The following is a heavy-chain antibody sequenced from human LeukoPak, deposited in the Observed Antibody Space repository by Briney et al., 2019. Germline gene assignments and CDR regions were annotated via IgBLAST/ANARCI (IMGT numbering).Heavy chain of an antibody. Sequence: SETLSLTCTVSGGSISSGSYYWSWTRQPAGKGLEWIGRIYTSGSTNYNPSLKSRVTISVDTSKNQFSLKLSSVTAADTAVYYCASVSGSPAPYYYYYMDVWGKGTTVTVSS. V-gene: IGHV4-61*02. CDR3: ASVSGSPAPYYYYYMDV. J-gene: IGHJ6*03. CDR2: IYTSGST. D-gene: IGHD3-10*01. CDR1: GGSISSGSYY.